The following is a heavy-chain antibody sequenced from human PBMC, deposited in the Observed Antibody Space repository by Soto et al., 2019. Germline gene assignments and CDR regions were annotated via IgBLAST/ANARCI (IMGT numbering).Heavy chain of an antibody. CDR2: TYYRSRWYN. CDR1: GDSVSSNSAA. J-gene: IGHJ6*03. Sequence: SQTLSLTCAISGDSVSSNSAAWNWIRLSPSRGLEWLARTYYRSRWYNDYAVSVRSRITVNPDTSKNQFSLLLTSVTPEDTAVYYCAGTTSHQWYYMDVWGKGTTVTVSS. CDR3: AGTTSHQWYYMDV. V-gene: IGHV6-1*01. D-gene: IGHD1-7*01.